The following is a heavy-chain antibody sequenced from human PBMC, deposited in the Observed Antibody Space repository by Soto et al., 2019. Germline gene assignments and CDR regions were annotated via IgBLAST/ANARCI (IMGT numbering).Heavy chain of an antibody. CDR1: GYTFTRYG. CDR3: ARDKGAYCGGDCYSTWFDP. CDR2: SSAYSGNT. Sequence: GASVKVSCKASGYTFTRYGISWVRQAPGQGLEWMGWSSAYSGNTNYAQKLQGRVTMTTDTSTSTAYMELRSLRSDDTAVYYCARDKGAYCGGDCYSTWFDPWGQGTLVTVSS. V-gene: IGHV1-18*01. J-gene: IGHJ5*02. D-gene: IGHD2-21*02.